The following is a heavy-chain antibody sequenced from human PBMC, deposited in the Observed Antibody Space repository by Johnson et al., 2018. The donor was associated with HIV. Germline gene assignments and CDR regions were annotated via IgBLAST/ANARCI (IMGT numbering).Heavy chain of an antibody. J-gene: IGHJ3*02. CDR3: ARDQSSSWPGDAFDI. CDR1: GFTVSSTY. V-gene: IGHV3-66*01. D-gene: IGHD6-13*01. Sequence: MHLVESGGGLVPPGGSLRLSCAASGFTVSSTYMSWVRQAPGKGLEWVSIIFSGGSTYYADSVMGRFTVSRDNSKNALYLQMHSLTAEDTALYYCARDQSSSWPGDAFDIWGQGTLVTVSS. CDR2: IFSGGST.